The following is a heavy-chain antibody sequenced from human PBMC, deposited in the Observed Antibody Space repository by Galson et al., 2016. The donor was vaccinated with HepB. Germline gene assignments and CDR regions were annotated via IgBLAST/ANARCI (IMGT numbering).Heavy chain of an antibody. Sequence: SLRLSCAASGFIFSDYHMNWIRQAPGKGLEWISYISTSSNSMLYADSVRGRFSISRDNAKKSLYLQMSKLRAEDTAVYYCARDLPDDSVEYFDVFDLWGQGTTVTVSS. CDR3: ARDLPDDSVEYFDVFDL. CDR2: ISTSSNSM. CDR1: GFIFSDYH. J-gene: IGHJ3*01. D-gene: IGHD4-17*01. V-gene: IGHV3-11*01.